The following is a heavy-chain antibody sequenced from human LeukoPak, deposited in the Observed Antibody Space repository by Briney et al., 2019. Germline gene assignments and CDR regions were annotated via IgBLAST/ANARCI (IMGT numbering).Heavy chain of an antibody. J-gene: IGHJ4*02. V-gene: IGHV3-30*02. D-gene: IGHD1-7*01. CDR3: AKDRDKGNYYFDY. CDR1: GFTFSSYG. Sequence: PGGSLRLSCAASGFTFSSYGMHWVRQAPGKGLEWVAFIRYDGSDKDYVDSVKGRFTISRDNSKNTLYLQMNSLRAEDTAVYYCAKDRDKGNYYFDYSGQGTLVTVSS. CDR2: IRYDGSDK.